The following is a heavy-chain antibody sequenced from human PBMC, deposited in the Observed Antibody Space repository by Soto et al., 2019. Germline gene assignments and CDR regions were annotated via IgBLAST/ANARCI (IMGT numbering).Heavy chain of an antibody. D-gene: IGHD3-10*01. CDR2: INPSGGRT. CDR1: GYTFTTLY. J-gene: IGHJ4*02. V-gene: IGHV1-46*01. CDR3: ARAGENYGSVTFSPPLRYYFNS. Sequence: QVQLVQSGAEVKKPGASVTVSCKASGYTFTTLYMHWVRQAPGQGLEWMGIINPSGGRTTYALKFQGRVSLTSDTSTNTGYMELSSLRSEVTAVYYCARAGENYGSVTFSPPLRYYFNSWGQGTLVTVSS.